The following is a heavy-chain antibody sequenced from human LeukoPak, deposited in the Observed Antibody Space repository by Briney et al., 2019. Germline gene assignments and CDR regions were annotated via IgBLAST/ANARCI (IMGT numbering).Heavy chain of an antibody. CDR2: INHSGST. Sequence: SETLSLTCAVYGGSFSGYYWSWIRQPPGKGLEWIGEINHSGSTNYNPSLKSRVTISVDTSKNQFSLKLSSVTAADTAVYYCARRYDYVWGSYREDLDYWGQGTLVTVSS. CDR3: ARRYDYVWGSYREDLDY. D-gene: IGHD3-16*02. J-gene: IGHJ4*02. CDR1: GGSFSGYY. V-gene: IGHV4-34*01.